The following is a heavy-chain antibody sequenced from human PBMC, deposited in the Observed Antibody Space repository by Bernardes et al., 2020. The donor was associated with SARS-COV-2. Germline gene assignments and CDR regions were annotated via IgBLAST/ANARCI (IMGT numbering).Heavy chain of an antibody. CDR1: GFTFSHYG. V-gene: IGHV3-30*03. CDR2: ISYDATKK. J-gene: IGHJ4*02. Sequence: GPLRGSGAASGFTFSHYGMHWVRPAPGKGLEWVAVISYDATKKYYADSVKGRFTVSRDNSKNTLFLQMNSLRTDDTAVYYCHLNARRPEFFDSWGQGSLVTVSS. CDR3: HLNARRPEFFDS. D-gene: IGHD6-25*01.